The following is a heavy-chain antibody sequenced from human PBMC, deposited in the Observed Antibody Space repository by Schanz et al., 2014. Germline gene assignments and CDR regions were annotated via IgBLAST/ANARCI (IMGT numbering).Heavy chain of an antibody. Sequence: VQLVESGGGVVQPGGSLRLSCAASEFSFSSFGMNWVRQAPGKGLEWVSYISSSSSTIYYADSVKGRFTISRDNAKNSLYLQMNSLRAEDTAVYYCAYYDVLTGFDYWGQGTQVTVSS. V-gene: IGHV3-48*01. CDR1: EFSFSSFG. D-gene: IGHD3-9*01. CDR3: AYYDVLTGFDY. J-gene: IGHJ4*02. CDR2: ISSSSSTI.